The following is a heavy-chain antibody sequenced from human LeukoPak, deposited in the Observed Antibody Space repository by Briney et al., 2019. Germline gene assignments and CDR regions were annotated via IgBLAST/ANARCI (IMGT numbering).Heavy chain of an antibody. D-gene: IGHD3-16*01. CDR2: ISGSGGST. Sequence: GGSLRLSCAASGFNFINYDMSWVRQAPGKGLEWVSSISGSGGSTYYADSVRGRFTISRDNAKNTVFLQMNSLRAEDPAVYYCAKDYDVGSIDYWGQGTLVTVSP. CDR3: AKDYDVGSIDY. CDR1: GFNFINYD. V-gene: IGHV3-23*01. J-gene: IGHJ4*02.